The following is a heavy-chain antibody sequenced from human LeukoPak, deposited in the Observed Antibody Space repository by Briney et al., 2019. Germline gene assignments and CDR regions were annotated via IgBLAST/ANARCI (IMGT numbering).Heavy chain of an antibody. CDR2: IYYSGST. V-gene: IGHV4-39*01. J-gene: IGHJ4*02. CDR3: ARPTQYYYDSSGYRPLMYYFDY. Sequence: SETLSLTCTVSGGSISSSSYYWGWIRQPPGKGLEWIGSIYYSGSTYYNPSLKSRVTISVDTSKNQFSLKLRSVTAADTAVYYCARPTQYYYDSSGYRPLMYYFDYWGQGTLVTVSS. D-gene: IGHD3-22*01. CDR1: GGSISSSSYY.